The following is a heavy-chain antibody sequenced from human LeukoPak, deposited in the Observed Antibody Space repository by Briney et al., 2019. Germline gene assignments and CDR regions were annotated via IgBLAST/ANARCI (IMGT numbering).Heavy chain of an antibody. CDR2: IYYSGST. CDR3: AREIAAAGTFYYYYMDV. Sequence: SETLSLTGTVSGGSISSYYWSWIRQPPGQGLEWRGYIYYSGSTNYNPSLHSRVTISVDTSNNKFSLKLSSVTAADTAVYYCAREIAAAGTFYYYYMDVWGKGTTVTVSS. V-gene: IGHV4-59*01. CDR1: GGSISSYY. D-gene: IGHD6-13*01. J-gene: IGHJ6*03.